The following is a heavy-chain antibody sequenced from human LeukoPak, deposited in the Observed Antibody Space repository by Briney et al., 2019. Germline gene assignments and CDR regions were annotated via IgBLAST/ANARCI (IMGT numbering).Heavy chain of an antibody. CDR1: GGSFSGYY. Sequence: SETLSLTCAVYGGSFSGYYWSWIRQPPGKGLEWIGEINHSGSTNHNPSLKSRVTISVDTSKNQFSLKLSSVTAADTAVYYCTRLRSGIPADFWGQGTLVTVSS. CDR2: INHSGST. J-gene: IGHJ4*02. CDR3: TRLRSGIPADF. V-gene: IGHV4-34*01. D-gene: IGHD2-2*02.